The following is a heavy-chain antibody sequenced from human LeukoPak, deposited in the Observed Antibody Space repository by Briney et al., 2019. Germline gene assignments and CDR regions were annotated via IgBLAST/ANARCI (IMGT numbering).Heavy chain of an antibody. V-gene: IGHV4-61*01. CDR1: GGSISSSSYY. CDR2: IYYSGTT. CDR3: ARGVYIVAAQYGY. Sequence: SETLSLTCTVSGGSISSSSYYWSWIRQPPGKGLEWIGYIYYSGTTNYNPSLKSRVTISVDTSKNQFSLKLSSVTAADTAVYYCARGVYIVAAQYGYWGQGTLVTVSS. D-gene: IGHD6-13*01. J-gene: IGHJ4*02.